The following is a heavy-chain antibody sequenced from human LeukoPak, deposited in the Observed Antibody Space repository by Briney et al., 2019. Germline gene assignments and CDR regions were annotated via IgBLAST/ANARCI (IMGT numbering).Heavy chain of an antibody. CDR3: ARDYTGYFP. Sequence: GGSLRLSCKASGSTFSSYWMSWVRQAPGEGLEWVANIKTDGSEKYYVDSVKGRFTISRDNAKNSLYLQMNSLRAEDTAVYYCARDYTGYFPWGQGTLVIVSS. CDR1: GSTFSSYW. J-gene: IGHJ5*02. V-gene: IGHV3-7*03. CDR2: IKTDGSEK. D-gene: IGHD3-9*01.